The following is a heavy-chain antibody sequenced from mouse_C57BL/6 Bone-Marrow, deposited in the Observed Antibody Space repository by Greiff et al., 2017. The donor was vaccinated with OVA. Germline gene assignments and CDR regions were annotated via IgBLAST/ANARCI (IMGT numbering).Heavy chain of an antibody. V-gene: IGHV1-39*01. D-gene: IGHD2-4*01. Sequence: VQLQQSGPELVKPGASVKISCKASGYSFTDYNMNWVKQSNGKSLEWIGVINPNYGTTSYNQQFKGKATLTVDPSSSTAYMQLNSLTSEDSAVYYCAREGYYDVRYYAMDYLGQGTSVTVSS. CDR2: INPNYGTT. J-gene: IGHJ4*01. CDR1: GYSFTDYN. CDR3: AREGYYDVRYYAMDY.